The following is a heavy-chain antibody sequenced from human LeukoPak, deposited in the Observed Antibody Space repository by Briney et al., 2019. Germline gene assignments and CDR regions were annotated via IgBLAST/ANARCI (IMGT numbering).Heavy chain of an antibody. Sequence: KPGGSLRLSCAASGFTFINYGMTWVRQAPGKGLEWVSSISSSSSYIYYADSVKGRLTISRDNAKNSLYLYMNSLRAEDTAVYYCARDGRGAVASDYWGRGTLLTVSS. CDR1: GFTFINYG. CDR2: ISSSSSYI. V-gene: IGHV3-21*01. CDR3: ARDGRGAVASDY. D-gene: IGHD6-19*01. J-gene: IGHJ4*02.